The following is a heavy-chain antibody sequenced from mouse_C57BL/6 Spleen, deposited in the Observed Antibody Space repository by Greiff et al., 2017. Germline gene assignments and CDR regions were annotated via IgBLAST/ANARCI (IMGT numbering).Heavy chain of an antibody. CDR1: GYAFSGSW. CDR3: ARNYYFDY. J-gene: IGHJ2*01. CDR2: IYPGDGDT. Sequence: VQLQQSGPELVKPGASVKISCKASGYAFSGSWMNWVKQRPGKGLEWIGRIYPGDGDTNYNGKFKGKATLTADKSSSTAYMQLSSLTYEDSAVYYCARNYYFDYWGQGTTLTVSS. V-gene: IGHV1-82*01.